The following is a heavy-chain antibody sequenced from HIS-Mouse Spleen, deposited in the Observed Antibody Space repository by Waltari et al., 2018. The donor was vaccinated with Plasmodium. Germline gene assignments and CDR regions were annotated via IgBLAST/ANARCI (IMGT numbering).Heavy chain of an antibody. V-gene: IGHV3-66*01. Sequence: EVQLVESGGGLVQPGGSLRLSCVASGFPVSSNYMRWVRQAPGKGLEWVSVIYSGGSTYYADSVKGRFTISRDNSKNTLYLQMNSLRAEDTAVYYCARLGIPYVDTAMAVGYWGQGTLVTVSS. J-gene: IGHJ4*02. CDR3: ARLGIPYVDTAMAVGY. CDR1: GFPVSSNY. D-gene: IGHD5-18*01. CDR2: IYSGGST.